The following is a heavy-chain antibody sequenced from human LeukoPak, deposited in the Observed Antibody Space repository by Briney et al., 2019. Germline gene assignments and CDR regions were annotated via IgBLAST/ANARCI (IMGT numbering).Heavy chain of an antibody. D-gene: IGHD5-12*01. Sequence: SETLSLTCTVSGGSISSSSYYWGWISQPPGKGPEWIGSIYYSGSTYYNPSLKSRVTISVDTSKNQFSLKLSSVAAADTAVYYCARLHSGYDSSNYFDYWGQGTLVTVSS. CDR2: IYYSGST. CDR3: ARLHSGYDSSNYFDY. J-gene: IGHJ4*02. CDR1: GGSISSSSYY. V-gene: IGHV4-39*01.